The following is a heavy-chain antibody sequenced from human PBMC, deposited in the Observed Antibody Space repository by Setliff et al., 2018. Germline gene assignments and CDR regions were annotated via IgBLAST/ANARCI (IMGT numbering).Heavy chain of an antibody. J-gene: IGHJ6*02. CDR2: IYYSGST. CDR1: GGSISSHY. Sequence: SETLSLTCTVSGGSISSHYWSWIRQPPGKGLEWIGSIYYSGSTNYNPSLKSRVTISVDTSKNQVSLKLSSATAADTAVYYCARRGYYYYGMDVWGQGTTVTVSS. V-gene: IGHV4-59*11. CDR3: ARRGYYYYGMDV.